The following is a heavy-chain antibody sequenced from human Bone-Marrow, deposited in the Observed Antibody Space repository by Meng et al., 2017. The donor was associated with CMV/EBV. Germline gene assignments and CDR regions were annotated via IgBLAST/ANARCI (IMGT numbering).Heavy chain of an antibody. CDR3: ARTPRGVPALPYYYGMDV. V-gene: IGHV4-39*07. D-gene: IGHD2-2*01. J-gene: IGHJ6*02. CDR2: IYYSGGT. CDR1: GGSISSSSYY. Sequence: GSLRLSCSVSGGSISSSSYYWGWIRQPPGKELEWFGRIYYSGGTSYNPSFKSRVTISVDTYKNQFSLKLSSVTAADTAVYYCARTPRGVPALPYYYGMDVWGQGTTVTVSS.